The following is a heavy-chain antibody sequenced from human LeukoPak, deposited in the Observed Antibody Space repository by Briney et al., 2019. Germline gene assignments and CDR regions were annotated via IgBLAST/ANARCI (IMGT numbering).Heavy chain of an antibody. CDR1: GGSFSGYY. CDR2: INHSGNT. D-gene: IGHD6-19*01. Sequence: SETLSLTCAVYGGSFSGYYWSWIRQPPGKGLEWIGEINHSGNTNYNPSLKSRVTISVDTSKNQFSLKLSSVTAADTAVYYCARLSGYSSGWYYYYYYMDVWGIGTTVTISS. J-gene: IGHJ6*03. V-gene: IGHV4-34*01. CDR3: ARLSGYSSGWYYYYYYMDV.